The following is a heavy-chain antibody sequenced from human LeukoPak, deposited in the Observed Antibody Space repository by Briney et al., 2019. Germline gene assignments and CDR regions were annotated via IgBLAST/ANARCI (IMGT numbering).Heavy chain of an antibody. J-gene: IGHJ4*02. CDR2: IYHSGNT. Sequence: SETLSLTCTVSGGSISRGDYYWAWIRQPPGRGLEWIGYIYHSGNTYYNPSLKSRLSISLDTSRNQFSLRLSSVSAADTAVYYCARKDGSSYYFDNWGQGTLVTVSS. D-gene: IGHD2-15*01. CDR1: GGSISRGDYY. V-gene: IGHV4-30-4*01. CDR3: ARKDGSSYYFDN.